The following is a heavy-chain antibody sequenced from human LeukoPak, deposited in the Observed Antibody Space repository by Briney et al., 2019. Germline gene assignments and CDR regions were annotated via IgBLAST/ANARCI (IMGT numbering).Heavy chain of an antibody. D-gene: IGHD3-22*01. V-gene: IGHV3-48*03. CDR1: GFTFSSYE. CDR3: ARGWYDIFDY. J-gene: IGHJ4*02. CDR2: ISSSGSTI. Sequence: GGSLRLSCAAPGFTFSSYEMNWVRQAPGKGLEWVSYISSSGSTIYYADSVKGRFTISRDNAKNSLYLQMNSLRAEDTAVYYCARGWYDIFDYWGQGTLVTVSS.